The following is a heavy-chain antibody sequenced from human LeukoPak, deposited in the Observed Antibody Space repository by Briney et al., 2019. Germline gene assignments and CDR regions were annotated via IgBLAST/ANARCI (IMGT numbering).Heavy chain of an antibody. Sequence: GGSLRLSCAASGFTFDSYAMSRVRQAPGKGLEWVSAVSRFGGTTYYADSAKGRFTISRDNSNSTVYLQMNSLRVGDTALYYCVKHVGTRWSNNRFDPWGQGTLVTV. D-gene: IGHD2-15*01. CDR3: VKHVGTRWSNNRFDP. V-gene: IGHV3-23*01. CDR2: VSRFGGTT. J-gene: IGHJ5*02. CDR1: GFTFDSYA.